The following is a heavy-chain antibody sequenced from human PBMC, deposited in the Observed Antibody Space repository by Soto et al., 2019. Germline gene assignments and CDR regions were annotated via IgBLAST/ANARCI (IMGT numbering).Heavy chain of an antibody. CDR1: GFSFSRYG. CDR2: IWYDGSKK. Sequence: GGSLRLSCEASGFSFSRYGMHWVRQAPGKGLEWVAIIWYDGSKKTHADSVKGRFNISRDNSKNTLFLQMNSLKAEDTAIYYCVRAGWGDYSAFGILGQGTLVTVSS. V-gene: IGHV3-33*01. J-gene: IGHJ3*02. D-gene: IGHD4-17*01. CDR3: VRAGWGDYSAFGI.